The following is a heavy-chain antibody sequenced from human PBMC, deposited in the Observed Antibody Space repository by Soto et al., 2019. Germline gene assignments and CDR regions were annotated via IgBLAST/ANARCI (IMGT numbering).Heavy chain of an antibody. Sequence: EVQLVESGGGLVKPGGSLRLSCAASGLTFSTYGMNWVRQAPGKGLEWVSSISSGGEYLDYADSVKGRLTISRDNAKNSLNPQLDSLRVEDTAVYYCAIDGAAGADMGVWGQGTTVTVSS. D-gene: IGHD6-13*01. CDR1: GLTFSTYG. V-gene: IGHV3-21*06. CDR3: AIDGAAGADMGV. J-gene: IGHJ6*02. CDR2: ISSGGEYL.